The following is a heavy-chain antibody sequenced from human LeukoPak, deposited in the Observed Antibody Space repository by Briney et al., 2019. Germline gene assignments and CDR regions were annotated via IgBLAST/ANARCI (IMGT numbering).Heavy chain of an antibody. CDR3: AAHESGYNPDY. V-gene: IGHV3-66*01. J-gene: IGHJ4*02. CDR2: IYSGGST. CDR1: GFIVSNKY. Sequence: GGSLRLSCAASGFIVSNKYMSWVRQAPGKGPEWVSVIYSGGSTYYADSVKGRFIISRDTSKNMVYLQMNSLRAEDTALYYCAAHESGYNPDYWGQGTLVTVSS. D-gene: IGHD3-22*01.